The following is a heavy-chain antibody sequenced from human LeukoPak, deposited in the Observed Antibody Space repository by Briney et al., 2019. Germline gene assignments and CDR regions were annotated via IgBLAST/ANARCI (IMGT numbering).Heavy chain of an antibody. J-gene: IGHJ4*02. Sequence: GASVKVSCKASGGTFSSYAISWVRQAPGQGLEWMGGIIPIFGTANYAQEFQGRVTITADKSTSTAYMELSSLRSEDTAVYYCARVKMGERSSGSYGRVFDYWGQGTLVTVSS. V-gene: IGHV1-69*06. D-gene: IGHD1-26*01. CDR2: IIPIFGTA. CDR1: GGTFSSYA. CDR3: ARVKMGERSSGSYGRVFDY.